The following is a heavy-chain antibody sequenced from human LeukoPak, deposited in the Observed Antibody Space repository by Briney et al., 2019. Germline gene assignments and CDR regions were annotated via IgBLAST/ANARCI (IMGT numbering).Heavy chain of an antibody. CDR3: ARDKSRGVFWFDP. Sequence: GGSLRLSCAASGFTFSSYSMNWVRQAPGKGLEWVSSISSSSSYIYYADSVKGRFTISRDNAKNSLYLQMNSLRAEDTAVYYCARDKSRGVFWFDPWGQGTLVIVSS. J-gene: IGHJ5*02. D-gene: IGHD2-8*02. CDR1: GFTFSSYS. V-gene: IGHV3-21*01. CDR2: ISSSSSYI.